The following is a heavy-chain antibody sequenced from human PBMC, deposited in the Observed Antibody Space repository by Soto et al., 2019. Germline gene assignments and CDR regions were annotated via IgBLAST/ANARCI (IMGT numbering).Heavy chain of an antibody. J-gene: IGHJ4*02. Sequence: GGSLRLSCAASGFTFSSYSMNWVRQAPGKGLEWVSSISSSSSYIYYADSVKGRFTISGDNAKNSLYLQMNSLRAEDTAVYYCARGTNYYDSSGYLHGWGNWGQGTLVTVSS. V-gene: IGHV3-21*01. CDR2: ISSSSSYI. CDR1: GFTFSSYS. CDR3: ARGTNYYDSSGYLHGWGN. D-gene: IGHD3-22*01.